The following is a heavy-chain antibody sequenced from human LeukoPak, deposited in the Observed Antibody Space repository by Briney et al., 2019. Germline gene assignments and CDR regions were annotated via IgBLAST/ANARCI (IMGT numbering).Heavy chain of an antibody. V-gene: IGHV4-59*01. CDR2: IYYSGST. CDR3: ARDIGSRSYSSSSSYYYYYGMDV. J-gene: IGHJ6*02. CDR1: GGSISSYY. Sequence: PSETLSLTCTVSGGSISSYYWSWIRQPPGKGLEWLGYIYYSGSTNYNPSLKSRVTISVDTSKNQFSLKLSSVTAADTAVYYCARDIGSRSYSSSSSYYYYYGMDVWGQGTTVTVSS. D-gene: IGHD6-6*01.